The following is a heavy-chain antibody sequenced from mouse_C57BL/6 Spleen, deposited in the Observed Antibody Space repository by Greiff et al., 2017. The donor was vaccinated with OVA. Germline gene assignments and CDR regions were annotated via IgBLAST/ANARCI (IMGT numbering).Heavy chain of an antibody. CDR3: AREGYDVTWFAY. D-gene: IGHD2-2*01. V-gene: IGHV3-6*01. CDR1: GYSITSGYY. Sequence: EVQLVESGPGLVKPSQSLSLTCSVTGYSITSGYYWNWIRQFPGNKLEWMGYISYDGSNNYNPSLKNRISITRDTSKNQFFLKLNSVTTEDTATYYCAREGYDVTWFAYWGQGTLVTVSA. CDR2: ISYDGSN. J-gene: IGHJ3*01.